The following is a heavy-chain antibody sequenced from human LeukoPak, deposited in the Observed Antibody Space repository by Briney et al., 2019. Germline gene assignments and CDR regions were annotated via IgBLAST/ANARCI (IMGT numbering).Heavy chain of an antibody. CDR3: AKDRLSYYYDSSGYPH. D-gene: IGHD3-22*01. J-gene: IGHJ4*02. CDR1: GFTFSRYA. Sequence: XGSLRLSCAASGFTFSRYAMRWVRQAQGKGMEWVSAISSSGRSTYYAHSVKGRFTISRDNSKNTLYLQMNILRAEDTAVYYCAKDRLSYYYDSSGYPHWGQGTLVTVSS. CDR2: ISSSGRST. V-gene: IGHV3-23*01.